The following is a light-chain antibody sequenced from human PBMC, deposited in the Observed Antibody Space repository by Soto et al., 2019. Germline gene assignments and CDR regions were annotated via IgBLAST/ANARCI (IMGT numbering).Light chain of an antibody. CDR2: AAS. CDR3: QQSYSSPPT. J-gene: IGKJ1*01. CDR1: QSSSNH. Sequence: DIQLTQSPGVRSASVEGRVISTCRASQSSSNHLNWYQQTPGKAPKLLIFAASSLQSGAPSRFSGSRSGPDFTLTISSLQPEDFATYYCQQSYSSPPTFGQGTKVDIK. V-gene: IGKV1-39*01.